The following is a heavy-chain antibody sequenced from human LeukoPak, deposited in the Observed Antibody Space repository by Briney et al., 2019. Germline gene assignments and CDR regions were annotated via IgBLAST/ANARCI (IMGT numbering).Heavy chain of an antibody. CDR3: ASAQGYCTGALCYFGRVYYFDY. CDR1: GASFRDYY. D-gene: IGHD2-8*02. J-gene: IGHJ4*02. Sequence: PSETLSLACAVYGASFRDYYWSWIRQPPGKGLEGIGEINHSGCTNYNPSLTRRVTISVDTSKNLVSLSLASVTAADTAVYYCASAQGYCTGALCYFGRVYYFDYWGQGALVTVSS. CDR2: INHSGCT. V-gene: IGHV4-34*01.